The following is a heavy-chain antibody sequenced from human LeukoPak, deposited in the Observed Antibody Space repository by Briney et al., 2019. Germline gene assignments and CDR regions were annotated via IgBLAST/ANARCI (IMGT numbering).Heavy chain of an antibody. CDR3: ARGAPDCSSTSCYIWFDP. CDR2: IYYSGST. J-gene: IGHJ5*02. D-gene: IGHD2-2*02. CDR1: GGSISSGDYY. Sequence: SQTLSLTCTVSGGSISSGDYYWSWIRQPPGKGLEWIGYIYYSGSTYYNPSLKSRVTISVDTSKNQFSLKLSSVTAADTAVYYCARGAPDCSSTSCYIWFDPWGQGTLVTVSS. V-gene: IGHV4-30-4*01.